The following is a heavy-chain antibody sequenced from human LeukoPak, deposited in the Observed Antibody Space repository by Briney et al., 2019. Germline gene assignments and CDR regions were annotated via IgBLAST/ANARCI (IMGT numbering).Heavy chain of an antibody. CDR3: ARGGYYYDSSGYLGWFDP. J-gene: IGHJ5*02. CDR1: GYTFTSYY. D-gene: IGHD3-22*01. Sequence: ASVKVSCKASGYTFTSYYMHWVRQAPGQGLEWMGIINPSGGSTSYAQKFQGRVTMTRDTSTSTVYMELSSLRSEDTAVYYCARGGYYYDSSGYLGWFDPWGQGTLVAVSS. V-gene: IGHV1-46*01. CDR2: INPSGGST.